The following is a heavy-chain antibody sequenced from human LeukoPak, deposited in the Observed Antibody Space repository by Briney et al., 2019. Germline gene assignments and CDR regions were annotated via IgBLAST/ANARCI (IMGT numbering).Heavy chain of an antibody. D-gene: IGHD3-3*01. CDR2: INPNSGNP. Sequence: ASVKVSCKASGYTFTGYYMHWVRQAPGQGLEWMGWINPNSGNPGYAQKSQGRVTMTRNTSISAAYMELSSLRSEDTAVYYCATMTSPYYDFWSGYRMDYFDYWGQGTLVTVSS. CDR1: GYTFTGYY. CDR3: ATMTSPYYDFWSGYRMDYFDY. V-gene: IGHV1-8*02. J-gene: IGHJ4*02.